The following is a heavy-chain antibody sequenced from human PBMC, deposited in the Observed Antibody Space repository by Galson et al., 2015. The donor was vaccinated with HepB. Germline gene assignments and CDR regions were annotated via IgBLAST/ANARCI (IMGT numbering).Heavy chain of an antibody. D-gene: IGHD3-22*01. V-gene: IGHV3-33*01. CDR3: ARGPYYYDSSGYFYASLNYWYFDL. CDR2: IWYDGSNK. CDR1: GFTFSNTA. J-gene: IGHJ2*01. Sequence: SLRLSCAASGFTFSNTAMHWVRQAPGKGLEWVAVIWYDGSNKYYADSVKGRFTISRDNTKNTLYLQMNSLRAEDTAVYYCARGPYYYDSSGYFYASLNYWYFDLWGRGTLVTVSS.